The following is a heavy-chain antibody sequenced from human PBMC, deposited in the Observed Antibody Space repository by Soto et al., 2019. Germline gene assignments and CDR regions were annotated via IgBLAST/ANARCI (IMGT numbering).Heavy chain of an antibody. J-gene: IGHJ5*02. CDR3: ARALPVAKGGFDP. CDR2: IYTAGGT. Sequence: EVQLVETGGGLIQPGGSLRLSCAASGFTVSNTYMTWVRQPPGKGRECVSVIYTAGGTNYPHSVKGRFIISRDNSKNTLYLQMNSLRAEDTAVYYCARALPVAKGGFDPWGQGTLVTVSS. D-gene: IGHD2-2*01. CDR1: GFTVSNTY. V-gene: IGHV3-53*02.